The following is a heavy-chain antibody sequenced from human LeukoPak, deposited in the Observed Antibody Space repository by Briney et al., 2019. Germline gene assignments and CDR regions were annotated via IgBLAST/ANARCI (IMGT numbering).Heavy chain of an antibody. CDR2: ISTYDGNT. V-gene: IGHV1-18*04. D-gene: IGHD2-21*01. CDR1: GYSFTSYG. Sequence: ASVKISCKASGYSFTSYGISWVRQAPGQGLEWMGWISTYDGNTNYAQRVQDRLTMTTDSSTSTVYMELSSLRSEDTAVYYCARGGVAIQDLNYFDYWGQGTLVTVSS. CDR3: ARGGVAIQDLNYFDY. J-gene: IGHJ4*02.